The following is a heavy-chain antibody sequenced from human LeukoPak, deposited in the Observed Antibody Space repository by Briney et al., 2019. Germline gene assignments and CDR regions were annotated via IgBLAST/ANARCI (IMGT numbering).Heavy chain of an antibody. V-gene: IGHV3-48*01. J-gene: IGHJ4*02. Sequence: GGSLRLSCAASGFTFSSYSMNWVRQAPGKGLEWVSYISSSSSTIYYADSVKGRFTISRDNAKNSLYLQMNSLRAEDTAVYYCARDAPRIMITFGGVIDLPPIVYWGQGTLVTVSS. CDR1: GFTFSSYS. CDR2: ISSSSSTI. D-gene: IGHD3-16*02. CDR3: ARDAPRIMITFGGVIDLPPIVY.